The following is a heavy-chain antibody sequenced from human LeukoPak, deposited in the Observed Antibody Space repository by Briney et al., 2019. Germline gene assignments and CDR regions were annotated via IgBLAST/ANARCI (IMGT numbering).Heavy chain of an antibody. D-gene: IGHD4-17*01. V-gene: IGHV1-8*03. CDR2: MNPNSGST. CDR3: ARTTVTSTLLSFYYYYYMDV. Sequence: GASVKVSCKASGYTFTSYDINWVRQATGQGLEWMGWMNPNSGSTGYAQKFQGRVTITRNTSISTAYMELSSLRSEDTAVYYCARTTVTSTLLSFYYYYYMDVWGKGTTVTVSS. CDR1: GYTFTSYD. J-gene: IGHJ6*03.